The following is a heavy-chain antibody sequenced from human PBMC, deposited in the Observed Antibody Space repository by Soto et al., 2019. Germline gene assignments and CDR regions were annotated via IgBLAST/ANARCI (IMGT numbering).Heavy chain of an antibody. CDR2: ISAYNGNT. Sequence: ASVKVSCKASGYTFTSYGISWVLQAPGQGLEWMGWISAYNGNTNYAQKLQGRVTMTTDTSTSTAYMELRSLRSDDTAVYYCARGGWQWLPHYYYYYGMDVWGQGTTVTVSS. V-gene: IGHV1-18*01. CDR3: ARGGWQWLPHYYYYYGMDV. CDR1: GYTFTSYG. D-gene: IGHD6-19*01. J-gene: IGHJ6*02.